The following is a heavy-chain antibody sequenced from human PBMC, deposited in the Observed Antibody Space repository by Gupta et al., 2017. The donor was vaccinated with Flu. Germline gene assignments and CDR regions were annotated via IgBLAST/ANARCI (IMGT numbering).Heavy chain of an antibody. Sequence: QVQLVQSGAEVKKPGSSVKVSCKASGGTFSSYAISWVRQAPGQGLEWMGGSIPILGTANYAQKFQGRVTSTADKSTGTAYMELSSLRSEDTAVYYCARQGKSRGWYNWFDPWGQGTLVTVSS. CDR3: ARQGKSRGWYNWFDP. V-gene: IGHV1-69*06. CDR2: SIPILGTA. J-gene: IGHJ5*02. CDR1: GGTFSSYA. D-gene: IGHD6-19*01.